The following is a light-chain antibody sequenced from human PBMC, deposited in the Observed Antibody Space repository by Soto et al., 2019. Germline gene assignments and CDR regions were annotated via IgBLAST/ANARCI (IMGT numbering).Light chain of an antibody. J-gene: IGKJ4*01. Sequence: EIAMTQSPATLSVSPGERATLSCRTSQSVSRDLAWYQQKPGQAPRLLIYGASTRATGIPDRFSGSGSGTEFTLTISSLQSEDSAVYYCQQYINWPRLTFGGGTKVEIK. CDR2: GAS. CDR3: QQYINWPRLT. V-gene: IGKV3-15*01. CDR1: QSVSRD.